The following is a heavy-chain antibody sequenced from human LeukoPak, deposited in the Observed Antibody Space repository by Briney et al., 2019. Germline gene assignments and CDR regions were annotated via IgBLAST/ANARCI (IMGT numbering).Heavy chain of an antibody. CDR1: GFTFSSYS. V-gene: IGHV3-21*04. J-gene: IGHJ1*01. D-gene: IGHD4-23*01. Sequence: GGSLRLSCAASGFTFSSYSMNWVRQAPGKGLEWVSSISSSSSYIYYADSVKGRFTISRDNAKNSLYLQMNSLRAEDTAVYYCARDSDYGGIFQHWDQGTLVTVSS. CDR3: ARDSDYGGIFQH. CDR2: ISSSSSYI.